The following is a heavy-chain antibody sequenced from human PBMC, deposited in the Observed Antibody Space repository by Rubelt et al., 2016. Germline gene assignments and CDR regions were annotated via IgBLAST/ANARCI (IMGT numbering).Heavy chain of an antibody. CDR3: ARGGRYYGSGSYQRHNWFDP. CDR1: GGSISSSSYY. D-gene: IGHD3-10*01. Sequence: QLQLQESGPGLVKPSETLSLTCTVSGGSISSSSYYWGWIRQPPGKGLEWLGRIYNSGSTNYNPSLKSRVTMSGDTSKNQFSRKLSSATAADTAVYYCARGGRYYGSGSYQRHNWFDPWGQGTLVTVSS. J-gene: IGHJ5*02. V-gene: IGHV4-39*07. CDR2: IYNSGST.